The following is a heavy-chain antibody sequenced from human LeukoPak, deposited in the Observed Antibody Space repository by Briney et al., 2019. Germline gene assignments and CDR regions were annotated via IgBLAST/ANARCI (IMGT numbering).Heavy chain of an antibody. CDR2: IVVGSGNT. CDR3: AANSGWYSLDAFDI. V-gene: IGHV1-58*01. J-gene: IGHJ3*02. D-gene: IGHD6-19*01. Sequence: SVKVSCKASGFTFTSSAVQWVRQARGQRLEWIGWIVVGSGNTNYAQKFQERVTITRGMSTSTAYMELSSLRSEDTAVYYCAANSGWYSLDAFDIWGQGTMVTVSS. CDR1: GFTFTSSA.